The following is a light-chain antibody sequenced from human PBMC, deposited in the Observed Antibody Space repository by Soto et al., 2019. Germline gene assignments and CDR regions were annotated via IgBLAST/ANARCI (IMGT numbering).Light chain of an antibody. J-gene: IGKJ5*01. Sequence: EIVMTQSPATLSVSPGERATLSSRASQRFSSSLAGYQQKPGQAPSLLIYGASPGATGIPARFSGSGSVTEFTLTISSLQSEDFAVYYCQQYNNWPITFGQGTRLEIK. CDR2: GAS. CDR1: QRFSSS. V-gene: IGKV3-15*01. CDR3: QQYNNWPIT.